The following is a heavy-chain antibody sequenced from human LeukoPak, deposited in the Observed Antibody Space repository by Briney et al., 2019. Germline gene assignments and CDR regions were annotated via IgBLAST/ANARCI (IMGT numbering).Heavy chain of an antibody. D-gene: IGHD6-13*01. CDR2: INHSGST. CDR1: GGSFSGYY. V-gene: IGHV4-34*01. J-gene: IGHJ4*02. CDR3: ARDRIAAAGSSRGVDY. Sequence: SETLSLTCAVYGGSFSGYYWSWIRQPPGKGLEWIGEINHSGSTNYNPSLKSRVTISVDTSKNQFSLKLSSVTAADTAVYYCARDRIAAAGSSRGVDYWGQGTPVTVSS.